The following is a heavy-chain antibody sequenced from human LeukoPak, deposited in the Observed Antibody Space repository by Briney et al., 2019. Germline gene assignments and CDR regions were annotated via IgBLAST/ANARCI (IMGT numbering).Heavy chain of an antibody. CDR3: AKGGSSWSEFDY. D-gene: IGHD6-13*01. CDR2: ISASGGLT. J-gene: IGHJ4*02. Sequence: PGGSLRLSCAASGFTVSSNYMSWVRQAPGKGLEWVSGISASGGLTYYADSVKGRFTISRDNSKNTLHLQMNSLRDDDTAVYYCAKGGSSWSEFDYWGQGTLVTVSS. V-gene: IGHV3-23*01. CDR1: GFTVSSNY.